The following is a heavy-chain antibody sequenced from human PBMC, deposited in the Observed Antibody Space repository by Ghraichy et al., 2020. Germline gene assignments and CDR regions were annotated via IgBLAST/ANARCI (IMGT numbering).Heavy chain of an antibody. J-gene: IGHJ6*02. Sequence: GGSLRLSCAASGFTFSSFGMHWVRQAPGKGLEWVASIRDDGSNKYYADSVKGRFTISRDNSKNTLYLQMNSLRAEDTADYYCANMTKGYGNSYFSYGMDVGGHGTTVTVSS. CDR2: IRDDGSNK. CDR1: GFTFSSFG. CDR3: ANMTKGYGNSYFSYGMDV. D-gene: IGHD5-18*01. V-gene: IGHV3-30*02.